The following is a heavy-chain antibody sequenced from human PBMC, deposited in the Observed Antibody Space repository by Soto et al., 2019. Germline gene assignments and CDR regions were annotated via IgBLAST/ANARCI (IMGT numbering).Heavy chain of an antibody. D-gene: IGHD6-6*01. J-gene: IGHJ4*02. Sequence: GGSLRLSCAASGFTFSNSWMSWVRQAPGKGLEWVGRIKGNTDGGTTDYAATVQGRFTISRSDSKNTLYLHMISLKTAATDVYYCNTEGAERPGGYWGQGTLVTVSS. CDR2: IKGNTDGGTT. V-gene: IGHV3-15*01. CDR3: NTEGAERPGGY. CDR1: GFTFSNSW.